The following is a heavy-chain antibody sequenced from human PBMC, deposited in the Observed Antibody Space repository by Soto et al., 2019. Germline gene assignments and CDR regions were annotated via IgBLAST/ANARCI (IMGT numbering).Heavy chain of an antibody. V-gene: IGHV3-30*18. D-gene: IGHD6-13*01. CDR3: AKDPGIAASDY. Sequence: QVQLVESGGGVVQPGRSLRLSCAASAFTFSSYGMHWVRQAPGKGLEWVAVISYDGSNKYYADSVKGRFTISRDNSKNTLYLQMNSLRAEDTAVYYCAKDPGIAASDYWGQGTLVTVSS. CDR2: ISYDGSNK. J-gene: IGHJ4*02. CDR1: AFTFSSYG.